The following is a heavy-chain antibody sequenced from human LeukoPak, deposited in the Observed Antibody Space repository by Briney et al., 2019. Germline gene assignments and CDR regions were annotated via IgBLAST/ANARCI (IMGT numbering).Heavy chain of an antibody. CDR3: AKYFASGSYYKLPH. CDR1: GFTFSNYA. D-gene: IGHD3-10*01. CDR2: IIGSSGST. Sequence: PGGSLRLSCAASGFTFSNYAMSWVRQAPGKGLEWVSVIIGSSGSTFYADSVKGRFTISRDNPKNTLYLQMNSLRAEDTAVYYCAKYFASGSYYKLPHWGQGTLVTVSS. J-gene: IGHJ1*01. V-gene: IGHV3-23*01.